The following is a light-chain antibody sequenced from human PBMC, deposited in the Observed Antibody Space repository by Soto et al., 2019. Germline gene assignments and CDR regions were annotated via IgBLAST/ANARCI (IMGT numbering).Light chain of an antibody. CDR3: QQYQTYPWT. CDR2: DAS. J-gene: IGKJ1*01. CDR1: QTISSW. Sequence: DIQMTQSPSTLSASVGDRVTITCRASQTISSWLAWYQQKPGKAPKLLIFDASSLESGVPSRFGGGGSGTEFTLTISSLQPDDFATYYCQQYQTYPWTFGQGTKVDI. V-gene: IGKV1-5*01.